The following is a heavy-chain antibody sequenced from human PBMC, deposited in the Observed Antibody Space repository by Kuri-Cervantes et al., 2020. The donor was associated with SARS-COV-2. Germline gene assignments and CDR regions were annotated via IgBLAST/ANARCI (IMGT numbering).Heavy chain of an antibody. V-gene: IGHV4-61*01. J-gene: IGHJ6*02. CDR2: IYDSENI. Sequence: SETLSLTCAVSGGSVSSGSFYWNWIRQPPGRGLEWIGDIYDSENINYNPSLKSRVAISVDTSKNQISLNLSSVTAADTAVYYCARGESGFYDSGGGYYYYYGMDVWGQGTTVTVSS. CDR3: ARGESGFYDSGGGYYYYYGMDV. D-gene: IGHD3-3*01. CDR1: GGSVSSGSFY.